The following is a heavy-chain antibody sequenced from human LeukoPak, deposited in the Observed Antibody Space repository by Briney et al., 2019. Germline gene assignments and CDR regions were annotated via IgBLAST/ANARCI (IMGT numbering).Heavy chain of an antibody. CDR1: GYTFTSYD. J-gene: IGHJ4*02. V-gene: IGHV1-8*01. Sequence: GASVKVSCKAPGYTFTSYDINWVRQATGQGLEWMGWMNPKSGNTGYAQKFQGRVTMTRDTSTSTVYMELSSLRSEDTAVYYCARDISELGSSGYYPDYWGQGTLVTVSS. CDR3: ARDISELGSSGYYPDY. CDR2: MNPKSGNT. D-gene: IGHD3-22*01.